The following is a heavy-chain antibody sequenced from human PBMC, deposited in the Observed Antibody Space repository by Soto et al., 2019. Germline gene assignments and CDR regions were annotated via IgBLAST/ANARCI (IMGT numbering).Heavy chain of an antibody. CDR1: GGSISSYY. Sequence: SETRPRTCTLSGGSISSYYWSWIRQPAGKGLEWMGRIYTSGSTYYSPSLKSRVTMSVDTSKNQFSLRLSSVTAADTAVYYCARDKDQGGSEPTRLHYWGQGTRGTVSS. J-gene: IGHJ4*02. V-gene: IGHV4-4*07. D-gene: IGHD2-15*01. CDR2: IYTSGST. CDR3: ARDKDQGGSEPTRLHY.